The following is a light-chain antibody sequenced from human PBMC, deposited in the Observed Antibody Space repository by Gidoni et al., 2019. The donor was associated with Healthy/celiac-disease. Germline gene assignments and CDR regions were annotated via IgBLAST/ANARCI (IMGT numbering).Light chain of an antibody. CDR3: MQALQTPLT. Sequence: DIVMTSSPLSLPVTPGEPASISCRSSQSLLHSNGYNYLDWYLQKPGQSPQLLIYLGSNRASGVPDRFSGSGSGTDFTLKISRVEAEDVGVYYCMQALQTPLTFGQXTKLEIK. CDR1: QSLLHSNGYNY. V-gene: IGKV2-28*01. J-gene: IGKJ2*01. CDR2: LGS.